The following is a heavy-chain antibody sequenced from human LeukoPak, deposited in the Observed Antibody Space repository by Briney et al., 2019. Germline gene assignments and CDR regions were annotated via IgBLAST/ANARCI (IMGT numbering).Heavy chain of an antibody. CDR1: GGTFSSYA. Sequence: ASVKVSCKASGGTFSSYAISWVRQAPGQGLEWMGRIIPILSIANYAQKFQGRVTITADKSTSTAYMELSSLRSEDTAVYYCARDIWFGELSFDYWGQGTLVTVSS. V-gene: IGHV1-69*04. J-gene: IGHJ4*02. CDR2: IIPILSIA. D-gene: IGHD3-10*01. CDR3: ARDIWFGELSFDY.